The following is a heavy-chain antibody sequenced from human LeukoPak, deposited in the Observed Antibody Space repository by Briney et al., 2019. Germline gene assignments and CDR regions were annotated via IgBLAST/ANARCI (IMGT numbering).Heavy chain of an antibody. J-gene: IGHJ4*02. CDR3: PRGDMYFQHSSYRSLDH. V-gene: IGHV1-2*02. CDR2: ISAKGDET. D-gene: IGHD2-15*01. Sequence: ASVKXSCKSSGYTFYGYYIHWVRHVPRLGREGMGWISAKGDETKYVQRFQGRVTITRDTSNTNTYMDVRGLRYDDTAVYYCPRGDMYFQHSSYRSLDHWGQGTLVTVSS. CDR1: GYTFYGYY.